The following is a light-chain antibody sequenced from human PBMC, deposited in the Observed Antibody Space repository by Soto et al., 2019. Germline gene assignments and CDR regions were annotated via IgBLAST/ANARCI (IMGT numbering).Light chain of an antibody. CDR3: QQYNNYLWT. J-gene: IGKJ1*01. CDR2: DAS. Sequence: DIQMTQSPSTLSGSVGDRVTITCRASQTISSWLAWYQQKPGKAPKLLIYDASTLESGVPSRFSGSGSGTDFTLTISNLQPDDFATYYCQQYNNYLWTFGQGTKVDI. V-gene: IGKV1-5*01. CDR1: QTISSW.